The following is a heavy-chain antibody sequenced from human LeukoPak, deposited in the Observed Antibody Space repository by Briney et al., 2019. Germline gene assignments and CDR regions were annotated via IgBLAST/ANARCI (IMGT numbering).Heavy chain of an antibody. CDR1: GGSMSGYY. V-gene: IGHV4-59*08. CDR3: VRLLDKNWDFDY. D-gene: IGHD7-27*01. J-gene: IGHJ4*02. Sequence: SETLSLTCTVSGGSMSGYYWSWIRQPPGKGLEWIGYVHDSGTTNYNPSLKSRVTMSVVTSKSQFSLRLSSVTAADTAVYYCVRLLDKNWDFDYWGQGILVTVSS. CDR2: VHDSGTT.